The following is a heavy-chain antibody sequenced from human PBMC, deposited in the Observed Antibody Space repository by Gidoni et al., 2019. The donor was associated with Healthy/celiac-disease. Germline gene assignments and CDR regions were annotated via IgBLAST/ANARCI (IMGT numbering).Heavy chain of an antibody. CDR2: IRSKAYGGTT. CDR1: GFTFGDYA. D-gene: IGHD2-2*01. CDR3: TTAVIRWYAQKY. V-gene: IGHV3-49*04. Sequence: EVQLGESGGGLVQPGRPLRLSCTASGFTFGDYAMSWVRQAPGKGLEWVGFIRSKAYGGTTEYAASVKGRFTISRDDSKSIAYLQMNSLKTEDTAVYYCTTAVIRWYAQKYWGQGTLVTVSS. J-gene: IGHJ4*02.